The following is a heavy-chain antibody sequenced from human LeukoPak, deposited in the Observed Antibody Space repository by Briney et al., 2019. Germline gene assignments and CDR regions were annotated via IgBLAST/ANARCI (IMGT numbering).Heavy chain of an antibody. D-gene: IGHD3-9*01. CDR2: VHSSGST. V-gene: IGHV4-59*01. CDR1: GGSISSYF. CDR3: ARLAPGNYDILTGDPKVVFDY. Sequence: SETLSLTCTVSGGSISSYFWSWIRQPPGKGLEWIGYVHSSGSTKYNPSLKSRLIISVDMSKNQFSLKLRSVSVADTAVYYCARLAPGNYDILTGDPKVVFDYWGQGALVTVSS. J-gene: IGHJ4*02.